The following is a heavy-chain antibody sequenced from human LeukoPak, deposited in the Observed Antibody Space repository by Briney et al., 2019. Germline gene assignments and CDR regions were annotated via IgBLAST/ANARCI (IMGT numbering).Heavy chain of an antibody. CDR2: RYYSGFI. Sequence: SETLSLTCAVSDDSIISSDYYWGWNRQPPGKGLEWIGSRYYSGFIYYNPSVKSRVTISVDTSKNQFSLELTSVTAADTAVYYCARLKVGTTHPDYWGQGTLVTVSS. D-gene: IGHD1-26*01. CDR1: DDSIISSDYY. V-gene: IGHV4-39*01. CDR3: ARLKVGTTHPDY. J-gene: IGHJ4*02.